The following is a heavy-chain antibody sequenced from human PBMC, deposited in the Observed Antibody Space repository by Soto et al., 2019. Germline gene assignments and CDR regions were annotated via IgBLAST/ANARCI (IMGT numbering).Heavy chain of an antibody. V-gene: IGHV1-18*01. CDR3: ARGFLSVLPYYYYGLDV. Sequence: QVQLVQSGVEVKNPGASVRVSCKASAYPFTSYGISWVRQAPGQGLEWMGWISVYNGNTNYAREFQGRVSLTTDTSTSTAYMELSSLRSDDTAVYYCARGFLSVLPYYYYGLDVWGQGTTVIVSS. D-gene: IGHD2-15*01. CDR2: ISVYNGNT. J-gene: IGHJ6*02. CDR1: AYPFTSYG.